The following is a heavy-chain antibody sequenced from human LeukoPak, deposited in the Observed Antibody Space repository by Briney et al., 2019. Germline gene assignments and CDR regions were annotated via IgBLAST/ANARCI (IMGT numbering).Heavy chain of an antibody. CDR1: GFTFSSYW. J-gene: IGHJ4*02. V-gene: IGHV3-7*01. CDR2: IKQDGSEK. Sequence: PGGSLRLSCAASGFTFSSYWMSWVRQAPGRGLEWVANIKQDGSEKYYVDSVKGRFTISRDHAKNTLYLQMNSLRAEDTAVYYCARVTGGYNLVDYWGQGTLVTVSS. D-gene: IGHD5-24*01. CDR3: ARVTGGYNLVDY.